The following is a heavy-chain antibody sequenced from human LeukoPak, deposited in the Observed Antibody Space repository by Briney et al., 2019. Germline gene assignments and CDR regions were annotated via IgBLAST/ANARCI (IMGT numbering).Heavy chain of an antibody. V-gene: IGHV4-59*01. CDR1: GGSISSYY. CDR2: IYYSGST. CDR3: ARVPSGSYMEYWFDP. J-gene: IGHJ5*02. Sequence: SGTLSLTCTVSGGSISSYYWSWIRQPPGKGLEWIGYIYYSGSTNYNPSLKSRVTISVDTSKNQFSLKLSSVTAADTAVYYCARVPSGSYMEYWFDPWGQGTLVTVSS. D-gene: IGHD1-26*01.